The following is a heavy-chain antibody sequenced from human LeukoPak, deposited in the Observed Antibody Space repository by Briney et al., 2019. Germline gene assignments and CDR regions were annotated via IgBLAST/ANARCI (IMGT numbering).Heavy chain of an antibody. Sequence: AGRSLRLSCAASGFTFDDYAMHWVRQAPGKGLEWVPGISWNSGSIGYADSVKGRYTISRDNAKNSLYLQMNSLRAEDTALYYCAKSAGDSSGYYFFDYWGQGTLVTVSS. D-gene: IGHD3-22*01. V-gene: IGHV3-9*01. CDR2: ISWNSGSI. J-gene: IGHJ4*02. CDR3: AKSAGDSSGYYFFDY. CDR1: GFTFDDYA.